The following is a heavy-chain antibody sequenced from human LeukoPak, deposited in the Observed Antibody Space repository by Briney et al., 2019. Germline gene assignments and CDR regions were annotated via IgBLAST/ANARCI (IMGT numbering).Heavy chain of an antibody. CDR2: INTNTGNP. J-gene: IGHJ4*02. Sequence: ASVKVSCKASGYSFDRYAVNWLRQAPGQGIEWMGWINTNTGNPTYAQGFTGRFVFSLDTSVSTEYLQISSLKADDTAVYYCARDSISGSYVHFDHWGQGTLVTVSS. CDR3: ARDSISGSYVHFDH. D-gene: IGHD1-26*01. V-gene: IGHV7-4-1*02. CDR1: GYSFDRYA.